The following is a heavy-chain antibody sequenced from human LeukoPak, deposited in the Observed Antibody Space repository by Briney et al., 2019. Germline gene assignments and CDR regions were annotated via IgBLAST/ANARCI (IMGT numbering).Heavy chain of an antibody. CDR2: IKEGGRGT. V-gene: IGHV3-7*01. CDR3: ARWRGAQSQFVV. Sequence: GGSLRLSCAASGFNFGDYAMSWVRQAPGKGLEWVAHIKEGGRGTFYVDSVKGRFTGSRDDARNTVYLQMNSLRAEDTAVYYCARWRGAQSQFVVWGQGTLVTVSS. J-gene: IGHJ4*02. D-gene: IGHD3-3*01. CDR1: GFNFGDYA.